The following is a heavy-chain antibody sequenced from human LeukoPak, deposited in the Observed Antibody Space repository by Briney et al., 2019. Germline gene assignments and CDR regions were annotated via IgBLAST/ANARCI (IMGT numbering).Heavy chain of an antibody. V-gene: IGHV4-34*01. CDR3: ASFDLPDY. J-gene: IGHJ4*02. CDR2: INHSGST. Sequence: SETLSLTCAVYGGSFSGYYWSWIRQPPGKGLEWIGEINHSGSTNYNLSLKSRVTISVDTSKNQFSLKLSSVTAADTAVYYCASFDLPDYWGQGTLVTVSS. D-gene: IGHD3-9*01. CDR1: GGSFSGYY.